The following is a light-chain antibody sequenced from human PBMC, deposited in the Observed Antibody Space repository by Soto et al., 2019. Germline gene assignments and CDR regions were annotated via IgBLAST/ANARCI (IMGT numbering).Light chain of an antibody. J-gene: IGKJ3*01. CDR1: RPVFGQY. V-gene: IGKV3-20*01. CDR3: QQNGRSPT. Sequence: EIVLTQSPHALSLSPGERVSLSCRASRPVFGQYIAWYHQKPVQAPRLLIHDAVSRAAGIPDRFSGSDSASGTDFTLFISRLEPEDCGVFYCQQNGRSPTFGPGIKVDI. CDR2: DAV.